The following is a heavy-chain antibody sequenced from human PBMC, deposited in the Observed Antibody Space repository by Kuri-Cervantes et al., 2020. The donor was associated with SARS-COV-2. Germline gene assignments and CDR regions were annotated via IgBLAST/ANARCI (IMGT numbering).Heavy chain of an antibody. CDR3: ARATAMAPYYYYYYYMDV. Sequence: LRLSCTVSGGSISSGDYYWNWFRQPPGKGLEWIGYIFHSGSAYYNPSLKSRVTISIDKSKNQFSLKLSSVTAADTAVYYCARATAMAPYYYYYYYMDVWGKGTTVTVSS. J-gene: IGHJ6*03. CDR1: GGSISSGDYY. CDR2: IFHSGSA. D-gene: IGHD5-18*01. V-gene: IGHV4-30-2*01.